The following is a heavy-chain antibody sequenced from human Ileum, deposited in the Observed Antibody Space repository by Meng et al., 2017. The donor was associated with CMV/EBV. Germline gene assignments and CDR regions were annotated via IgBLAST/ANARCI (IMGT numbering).Heavy chain of an antibody. Sequence: ASGSTFISYSMNWVRQAPGKGLEWVSSIISGSNYIYYADSVKGRFTISRDNAKNSLYLQMDSLSAEDTAVYYCARVRAGYNYDFDYWGQGTLVTVSS. J-gene: IGHJ4*02. CDR2: IISGSNYI. CDR1: GSTFISYS. V-gene: IGHV3-21*01. CDR3: ARVRAGYNYDFDY. D-gene: IGHD5-24*01.